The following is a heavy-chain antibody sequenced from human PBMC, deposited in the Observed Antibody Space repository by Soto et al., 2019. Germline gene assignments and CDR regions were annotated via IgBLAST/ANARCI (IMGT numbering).Heavy chain of an antibody. J-gene: IGHJ4*02. D-gene: IGHD5-12*01. CDR2: IYYSGST. V-gene: IGHV4-31*03. Sequence: SETLSLTCTVSGGSISSGGYYWSWIRQHPGKGLEWIGYIYYSGSTYYNPSLKSRVTISVDTSKNQFSLKLSSVTAADTAVYYCARSGYSGYDFDYWGQGXLVTVSS. CDR3: ARSGYSGYDFDY. CDR1: GGSISSGGYY.